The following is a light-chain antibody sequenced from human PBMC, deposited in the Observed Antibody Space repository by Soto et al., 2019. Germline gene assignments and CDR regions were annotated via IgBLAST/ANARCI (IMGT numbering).Light chain of an antibody. CDR1: QNIYTC. CDR3: QQYETFSGT. CDR2: KAS. V-gene: IGKV1-5*03. J-gene: IGKJ1*01. Sequence: DYQVPQSPSTLSASVGDRVTITCRASQNIYTCLAWYQQKPGIAPKLLIHKASTLESGVPSRFSGSGSGTKFTLTIASLQPDDFATYYCQQYETFSGTFGPGTKVDIK.